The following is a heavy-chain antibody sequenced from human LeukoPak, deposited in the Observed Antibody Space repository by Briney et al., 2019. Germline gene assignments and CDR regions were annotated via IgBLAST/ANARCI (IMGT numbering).Heavy chain of an antibody. D-gene: IGHD6-19*01. CDR2: ISGSGGST. Sequence: PGGSLRLSCAASGFTFSSYAMSWVRQAPGKGLEWVSAISGSGGSTYYADSVKGRFTISRDNSKNTLYLQMNSLRAEDTAVYYCAKDRLHSSGWSPPFDYWGQGTLVTVSS. V-gene: IGHV3-23*01. CDR3: AKDRLHSSGWSPPFDY. J-gene: IGHJ4*02. CDR1: GFTFSSYA.